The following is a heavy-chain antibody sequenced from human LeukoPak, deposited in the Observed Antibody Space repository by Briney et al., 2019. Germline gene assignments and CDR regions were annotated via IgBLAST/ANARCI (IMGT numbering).Heavy chain of an antibody. Sequence: PSETLSLTCTVSGGSISSYYWRWIRQPPGKGLEWIGYIYYSGSTNYNPSLKSRVTISVDTSKNQFSLKLSSVTAADTAVYYCVRQRLWSDLWGQGTLVTVSS. V-gene: IGHV4-59*08. CDR2: IYYSGST. D-gene: IGHD3-10*01. CDR1: GGSISSYY. CDR3: VRQRLWSDL. J-gene: IGHJ5*02.